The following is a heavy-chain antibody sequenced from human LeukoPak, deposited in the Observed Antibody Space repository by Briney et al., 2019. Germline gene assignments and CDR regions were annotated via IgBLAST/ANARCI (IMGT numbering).Heavy chain of an antibody. D-gene: IGHD5-12*01. CDR3: AKDLDIVTTITGK. V-gene: IGHV3-23*01. CDR1: GFTFISYA. Sequence: PGGSLRLSCAASGFTFISYAMSWVRQAPGKGLEWVSGVSGSGGSTYYADSVKGRFTISIDNSKNTLYLQMNSLRAEDTAVYYCAKDLDIVTTITGKWGEGPRVTVSS. J-gene: IGHJ1*01. CDR2: VSGSGGST.